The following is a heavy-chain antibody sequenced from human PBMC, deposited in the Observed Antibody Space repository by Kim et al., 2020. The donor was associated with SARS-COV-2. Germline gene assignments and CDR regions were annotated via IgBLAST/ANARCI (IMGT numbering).Heavy chain of an antibody. V-gene: IGHV3-23*01. CDR2: INNGGNP. CDR3: AKDHTSNGWPAFDS. Sequence: GGSLRLSCVASGFTFTSRAISWVRQSPVRGLEWVASINNGGNPYYANSVKGRFTIYRDITKDTLYLQMNSMRVDDTALYYCAKDHTSNGWPAFDSWVQG. CDR1: GFTFTSRA. J-gene: IGHJ4*02. D-gene: IGHD6-19*01.